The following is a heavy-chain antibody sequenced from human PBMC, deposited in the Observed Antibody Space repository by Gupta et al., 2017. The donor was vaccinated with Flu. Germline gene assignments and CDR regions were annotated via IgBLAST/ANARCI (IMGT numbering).Heavy chain of an antibody. CDR3: ARHAQYCTGTTCYALYYFGMDV. Sequence: EWIGTVYYDGTTFHNPSLKSRVTISVDTSENQFSLNLSSVTAADTAVYYCARHAQYCTGTTCYALYYFGMDVWGQGATVTVSS. D-gene: IGHD2-2*01. CDR2: VYYDGTT. J-gene: IGHJ6*02. V-gene: IGHV4-39*01.